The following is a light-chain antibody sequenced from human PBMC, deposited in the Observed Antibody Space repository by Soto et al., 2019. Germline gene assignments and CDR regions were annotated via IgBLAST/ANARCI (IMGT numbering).Light chain of an antibody. V-gene: IGKV3-15*01. CDR2: GAS. CDR1: QSVSTN. Sequence: EIVMTQSPATLSVFLGERATLSCRASQSVSTNLAWYQQKPCQAPRLLIYGASARATGIPARFRGSRAGTEFPHANSRLRSEYLAVNYCYPYSNWPPYTFGQETKLEIK. CDR3: YPYSNWPPYT. J-gene: IGKJ2*01.